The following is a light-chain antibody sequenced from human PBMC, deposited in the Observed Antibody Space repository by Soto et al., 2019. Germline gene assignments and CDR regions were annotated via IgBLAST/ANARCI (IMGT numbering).Light chain of an antibody. CDR1: SSDVGAYKY. CDR3: TSYVGNDIWV. Sequence: QSVLTQPPSASGSPGQSVTISCTGTSSDVGAYKYVSWYQQYPGKAPKLMIYEVTKRPSGVPDRFSCSKSGNTASLTVSGLQADDEADYYCTSYVGNDIWVFGGGTKLTVL. J-gene: IGLJ3*02. V-gene: IGLV2-8*01. CDR2: EVT.